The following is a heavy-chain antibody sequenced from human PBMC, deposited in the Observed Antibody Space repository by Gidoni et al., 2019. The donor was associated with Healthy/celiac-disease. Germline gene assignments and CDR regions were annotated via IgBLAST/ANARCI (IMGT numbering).Heavy chain of an antibody. CDR2: IYYSGST. V-gene: IGHV4-59*08. Sequence: QVQLQESGPGLVKPSETLSLTCTVSGGSISSYYWSWIRQPPGKGLEWIGYIYYSGSTNYNPSLKSRVTISVDTSKNQFSLKLSSVTAADTAVYYCASGPPERFDYWGQGTLVTVSS. CDR1: GGSISSYY. CDR3: ASGPPERFDY. J-gene: IGHJ4*02.